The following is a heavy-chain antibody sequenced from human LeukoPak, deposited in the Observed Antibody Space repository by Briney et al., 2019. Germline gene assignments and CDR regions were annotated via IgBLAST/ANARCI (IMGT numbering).Heavy chain of an antibody. CDR3: ARLAGSYYVAVDY. D-gene: IGHD1-26*01. CDR2: ISSSGSTI. V-gene: IGHV3-48*03. CDR1: GFTFSNYE. J-gene: IGHJ4*02. Sequence: GGSLRLSCAASGFTFSNYEMNWVRQAPGKGLEWVSYISSSGSTIYYADSVKGRFTISRDNAKNSLYLQMNSLRAEDTAVYYCARLAGSYYVAVDYWGQGTLVTVSS.